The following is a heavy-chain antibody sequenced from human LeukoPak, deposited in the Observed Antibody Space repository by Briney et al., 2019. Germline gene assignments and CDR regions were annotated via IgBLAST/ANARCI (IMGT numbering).Heavy chain of an antibody. CDR1: GYTFTTYY. CDR3: ARAEDLSSWYIPSFFDY. Sequence: ASVKVSCKASGYTFTTYYMHWVRQAPGPGLEWMGIINPSTGSTRYAQKFQGRVTMTRDMSTSTVYMELSSLRSEDTAVYYCARAEDLSSWYIPSFFDYWGQGTLVTVSS. CDR2: INPSTGST. J-gene: IGHJ4*02. V-gene: IGHV1-46*01. D-gene: IGHD6-13*01.